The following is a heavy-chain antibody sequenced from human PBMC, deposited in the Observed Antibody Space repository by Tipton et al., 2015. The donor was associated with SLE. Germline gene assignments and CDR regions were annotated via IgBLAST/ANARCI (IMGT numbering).Heavy chain of an antibody. CDR2: IYNTGST. D-gene: IGHD1-1*01. J-gene: IGHJ3*02. V-gene: IGHV4-59*01. Sequence: TLSLTCTVSGGSLNNYYWSWIRQSPGKGLEWIGFIYNTGSTNFNPSLKSRLTMSVDTAKNQFSLMLISVTAADTAVYYCARDNLRGFERGFDIWGQGTMVTVSS. CDR3: ARDNLRGFERGFDI. CDR1: GGSLNNYY.